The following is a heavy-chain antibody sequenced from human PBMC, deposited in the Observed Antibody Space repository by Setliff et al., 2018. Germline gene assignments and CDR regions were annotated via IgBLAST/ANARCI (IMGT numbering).Heavy chain of an antibody. CDR1: GYIFTYYA. Sequence: GASVKVSCKASGYIFTYYAIHWVRQAPGQRLEWMGWINAGNGNTKYSQKFQGRVTITRDTSASTAYMELSSLTSEDTAAYYCARRPYDSSGYFNYWGQGTLVTVSS. V-gene: IGHV1-3*01. CDR3: ARRPYDSSGYFNY. J-gene: IGHJ4*02. D-gene: IGHD3-22*01. CDR2: INAGNGNT.